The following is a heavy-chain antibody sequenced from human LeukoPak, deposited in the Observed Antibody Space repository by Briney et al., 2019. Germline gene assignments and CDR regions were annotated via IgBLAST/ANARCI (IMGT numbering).Heavy chain of an antibody. CDR1: GFTFSSYA. J-gene: IGHJ3*02. CDR3: ARGTNEFTMIVVVGDAFDI. Sequence: GGSLRLSCAASGFTFSSYAMSWVRQAPGKGLEWVSAISGSGGSTYYADSVKGRFTISRDNSKNTLYLQMNSLRAEDTAVYYCARGTNEFTMIVVVGDAFDIWGQGTMVTVSS. CDR2: ISGSGGST. D-gene: IGHD3-22*01. V-gene: IGHV3-23*01.